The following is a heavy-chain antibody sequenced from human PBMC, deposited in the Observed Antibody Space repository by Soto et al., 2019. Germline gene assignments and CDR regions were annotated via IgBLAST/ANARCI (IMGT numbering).Heavy chain of an antibody. CDR3: AKDHVDTDRWDGFDT. J-gene: IGHJ5*02. CDR2: ISYDGSNK. Sequence: LRLSCAASGFTFSSYGMHWVRQAPGKGLEWVAVISYDGSNKYYAGSVKGRFTISRDNSKNTLYLQMNSLRAEDTAVYYCAKDHVDTDRWDGFDTWGQGTLVTVSS. D-gene: IGHD5-18*01. V-gene: IGHV3-30*18. CDR1: GFTFSSYG.